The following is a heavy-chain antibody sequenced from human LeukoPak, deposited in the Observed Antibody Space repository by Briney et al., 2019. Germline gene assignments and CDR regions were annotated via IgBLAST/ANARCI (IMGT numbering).Heavy chain of an antibody. D-gene: IGHD4-17*01. Sequence: ASVKVSCKASGYTFTGYYLHWVRQAPGQGLEWMGWINPNNGGTNYAQRFQGRVTMTRDTSISTAYMELSRLRSDDTDIYYCASRSDTVTTPHYWGQGTLVTVSS. J-gene: IGHJ4*02. V-gene: IGHV1-2*02. CDR1: GYTFTGYY. CDR3: ASRSDTVTTPHY. CDR2: INPNNGGT.